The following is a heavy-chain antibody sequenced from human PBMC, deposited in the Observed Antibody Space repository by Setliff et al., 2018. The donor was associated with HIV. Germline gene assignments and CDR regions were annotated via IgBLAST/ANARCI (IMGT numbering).Heavy chain of an antibody. V-gene: IGHV4-4*09. CDR3: ARSKISGSNHETYGFDV. D-gene: IGHD1-26*01. J-gene: IGHJ6*02. CDR1: GGSISTYY. Sequence: SSETLSLTCTVSGGSISTYYWSWIRQPPGKGLEWIGYIYTSGTTNYNPPLKSRVTISVDTSKNQFPVKLNSVTAADTAVYYCARSKISGSNHETYGFDVWGQGTTVTVSS. CDR2: IYTSGTT.